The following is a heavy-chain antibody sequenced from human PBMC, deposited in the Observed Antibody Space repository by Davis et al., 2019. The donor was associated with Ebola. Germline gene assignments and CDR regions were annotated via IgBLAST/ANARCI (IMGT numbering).Heavy chain of an antibody. CDR1: EFTVSNNY. CDR3: ARVGYYGSSGQDAFDI. D-gene: IGHD3-22*01. CDR2: IYSGGST. J-gene: IGHJ3*02. V-gene: IGHV3-53*01. Sequence: GESLKISCAASEFTVSNNYMSWVRQAPGKGLEWVSVIYSGGSTYYADSVKGRFTISRDNSKNTVYLQMNSLRAEDTAVYYCARVGYYGSSGQDAFDIWGQGTMVTVSS.